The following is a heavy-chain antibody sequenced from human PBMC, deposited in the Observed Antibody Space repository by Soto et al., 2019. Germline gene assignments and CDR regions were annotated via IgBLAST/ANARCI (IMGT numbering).Heavy chain of an antibody. D-gene: IGHD1-20*01. CDR2: ISNSGNTI. CDR3: ARDIDNRNYYYGLDV. J-gene: IGHJ6*02. Sequence: PGGSLRLSCVASCFVFKNYEMNWVRQAPGKGLEWISYISNSGNTIYVADSMRGRFSIARDNAKYSLFLQMNSLRADDTAVYYCARDIDNRNYYYGLDVWGQGTTVTVSS. V-gene: IGHV3-48*03. CDR1: CFVFKNYE.